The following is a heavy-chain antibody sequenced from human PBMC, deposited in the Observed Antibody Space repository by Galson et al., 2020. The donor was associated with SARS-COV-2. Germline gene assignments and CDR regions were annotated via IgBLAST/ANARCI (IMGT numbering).Heavy chain of an antibody. Sequence: SETLSLTCAVSGTSISSGSYSWNWIRQPPGKGLEWIGYISHSGGTYYNPSLKSRVTISGDWSKNQFSLMLSSVTAADTAVYYCARLHYGEYAPEAFDIWGPGTRVTVAS. J-gene: IGHJ3*02. CDR3: ARLHYGEYAPEAFDI. CDR2: ISHSGGT. CDR1: GTSISSGSYS. D-gene: IGHD4-17*01. V-gene: IGHV4-30-2*01.